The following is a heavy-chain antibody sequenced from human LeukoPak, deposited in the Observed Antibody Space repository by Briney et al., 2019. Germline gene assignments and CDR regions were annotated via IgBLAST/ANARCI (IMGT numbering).Heavy chain of an antibody. Sequence: GGSLRLSCAASGFTFSTYAMSWVRQAPGKGLEWVSTISGSGANTYYADSVRGRFTISRDNSKNTLYLHMNSLRAEDTAVYYCARDPYSSSSYGMDVWGQGTTVTVSS. CDR2: ISGSGANT. V-gene: IGHV3-23*01. CDR1: GFTFSTYA. D-gene: IGHD6-13*01. CDR3: ARDPYSSSSYGMDV. J-gene: IGHJ6*02.